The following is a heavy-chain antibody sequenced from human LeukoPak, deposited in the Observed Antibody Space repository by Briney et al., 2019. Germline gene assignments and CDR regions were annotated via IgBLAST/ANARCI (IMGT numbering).Heavy chain of an antibody. V-gene: IGHV4-34*01. CDR1: GGSFSGSY. D-gene: IGHD3-3*01. CDR2: INLSGST. CDR3: ARVSISLFGVVTAHFDS. J-gene: IGHJ4*02. Sequence: SETLSLTCGVSGGSFSGSYLGWIRQPPGKGLEWIGEINLSGSTNYNSSLTSRVTISLETSKNQFSLNLRSVTTAESAVYYCARVSISLFGVVTAHFDSWGQGTLVAVSS.